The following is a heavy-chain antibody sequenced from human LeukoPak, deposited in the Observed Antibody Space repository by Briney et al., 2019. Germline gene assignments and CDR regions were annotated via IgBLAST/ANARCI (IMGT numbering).Heavy chain of an antibody. CDR2: ISWNSGSI. V-gene: IGHV3-9*01. D-gene: IGHD6-6*01. CDR1: GFTFDDYA. CDR3: AKVGSLSSFDY. Sequence: PGRSLRLSCAASGFTFDDYAMHWVRQAPGKGLEWVSGISWNSGSIGYADSVKGRFTISRDNAKNSLYLQMNSLRAEDTALYYCAKVGSLSSFDYWGQGTLVTVSS. J-gene: IGHJ4*02.